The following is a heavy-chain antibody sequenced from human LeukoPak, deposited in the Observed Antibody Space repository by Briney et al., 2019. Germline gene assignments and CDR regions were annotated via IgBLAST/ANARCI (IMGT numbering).Heavy chain of an antibody. V-gene: IGHV3-7*04. J-gene: IGHJ4*02. CDR1: AFTFSSFW. D-gene: IGHD7-27*01. Sequence: GGSLRLSCAASAFTFSSFWMTWVRQAPGKGLEWVANIKQDGSEKYYVDSVKGRFTVSRDNAKNSLYLQMNSLRADGTAVYYCARAWALDYWGQGTLVTVSS. CDR3: ARAWALDY. CDR2: IKQDGSEK.